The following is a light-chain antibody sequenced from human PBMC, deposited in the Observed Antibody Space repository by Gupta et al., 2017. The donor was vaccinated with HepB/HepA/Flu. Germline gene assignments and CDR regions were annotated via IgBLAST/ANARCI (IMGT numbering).Light chain of an antibody. CDR2: GSS. J-gene: IGKJ2*01. CDR1: QDIKNF. Sequence: EIHMTQSPPSLFASFGDRVTITCQASQDIKNFLNWSQQKSGKAPQLLIYGSSNLTTGVPSRFSGSGSGSRFTLTISGLQLEDKATYYCQQYDNLPYTFGQGTNVGI. CDR3: QQYDNLPYT. V-gene: IGKV1-33*01.